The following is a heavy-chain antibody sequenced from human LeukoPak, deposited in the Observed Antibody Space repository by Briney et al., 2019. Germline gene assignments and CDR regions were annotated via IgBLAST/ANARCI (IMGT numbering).Heavy chain of an antibody. Sequence: GGSLRLSCAASGFTFSNYAVNWVRQAPGKGLEWVSTITGSGGSTFYADSVKGRFTISRDNSMDTLYLQMSSLRAEDTAVYYCAKDRGRYYDSSGYYWGYYFDSWGQGILVTVST. CDR2: ITGSGGST. J-gene: IGHJ4*02. V-gene: IGHV3-23*01. CDR3: AKDRGRYYDSSGYYWGYYFDS. D-gene: IGHD3-22*01. CDR1: GFTFSNYA.